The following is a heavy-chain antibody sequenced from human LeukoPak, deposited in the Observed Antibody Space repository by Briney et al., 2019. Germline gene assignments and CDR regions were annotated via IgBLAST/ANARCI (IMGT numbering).Heavy chain of an antibody. Sequence: SVKVSCKASGGTFSSYAISWVRQAPGQGLEWMGGIIPIFGTANYAQKFQGRVTITADESTSTAYMELSSLRSEDTAVYYCAWVRYSCGCGGGVYWGQGTLVTVSS. CDR1: GGTFSSYA. J-gene: IGHJ4*02. CDR3: AWVRYSCGCGGGVY. V-gene: IGHV1-69*13. CDR2: IIPIFGTA. D-gene: IGHD5-18*01.